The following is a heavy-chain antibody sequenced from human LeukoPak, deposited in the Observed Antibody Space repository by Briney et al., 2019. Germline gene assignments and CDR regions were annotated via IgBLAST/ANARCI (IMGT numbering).Heavy chain of an antibody. D-gene: IGHD1-26*01. CDR1: GGSFRGYY. Sequence: SEILSLTCAVYGGSFRGYYWTWIRQPPGKGLEWIGEIHHSGSTNYNPSLKSRVTISVDTSKNQFSLKLSSVTAADTAVYYCARGTPAGATEGYFDYWGQGTLVTVSS. CDR2: IHHSGST. J-gene: IGHJ4*02. CDR3: ARGTPAGATEGYFDY. V-gene: IGHV4-34*01.